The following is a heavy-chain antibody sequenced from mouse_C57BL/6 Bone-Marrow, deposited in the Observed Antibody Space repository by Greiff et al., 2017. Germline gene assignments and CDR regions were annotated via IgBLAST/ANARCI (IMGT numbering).Heavy chain of an antibody. Sequence: EVKLMESEGGLVQPGSSMKLSCTASGFTFSDYYMAWVRQVPEKGLEWVANINYDGSSTYYLDSLKSRFIISRDNAKNILYLQMSSLKSEDTATYYCARRGSSFYFDYWGQGTTLTVSS. CDR1: GFTFSDYY. CDR3: ARRGSSFYFDY. D-gene: IGHD1-1*01. J-gene: IGHJ2*01. V-gene: IGHV5-16*02. CDR2: INYDGSST.